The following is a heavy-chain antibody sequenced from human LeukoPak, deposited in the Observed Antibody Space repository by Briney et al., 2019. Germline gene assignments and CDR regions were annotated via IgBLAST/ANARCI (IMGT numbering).Heavy chain of an antibody. Sequence: HAGGSLRLSCTASGFMFSSYGMHWVRQAPGKGLEWVAFIRYDGSNKYYADSVKGRFTISRDNSKNTLYLQMGSLRAEDMAVYYCARPSRYGWARDAFDIWGQGTMVTVSS. CDR2: IRYDGSNK. CDR3: ARPSRYGWARDAFDI. CDR1: GFMFSSYG. D-gene: IGHD2-8*02. V-gene: IGHV3-30*02. J-gene: IGHJ3*02.